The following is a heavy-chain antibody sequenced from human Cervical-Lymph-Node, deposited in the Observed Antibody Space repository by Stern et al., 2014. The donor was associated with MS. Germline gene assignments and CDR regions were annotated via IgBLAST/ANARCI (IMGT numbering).Heavy chain of an antibody. CDR3: VRRRDSAGYDTFDL. D-gene: IGHD3-22*01. V-gene: IGHV5-51*01. CDR1: GYTFSNFW. Sequence: EVQLVESGAEVKKPGESLKISCRTSGYTFSNFWIGWGRHMPGQGLEWMGGIYPAGSDTTYSPSFQGQVTISADESISTAYLQWRSLKASDTAMYYCVRRRDSAGYDTFDLWGQGTMLIVSS. CDR2: IYPAGSDT. J-gene: IGHJ3*01.